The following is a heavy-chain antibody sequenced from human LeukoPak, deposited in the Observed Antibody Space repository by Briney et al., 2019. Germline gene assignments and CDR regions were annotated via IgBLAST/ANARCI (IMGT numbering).Heavy chain of an antibody. D-gene: IGHD5-18*01. V-gene: IGHV3-48*04. J-gene: IGHJ4*02. Sequence: GGSLRLSCAASGFTFSSYSMNWVRQAPGKGLEWVSYISSSGRTIYYADSVKGRFTISRDNARNSLYLQMNSLRAEDTAMYYCARRATTERGHSYGLDFWGQGTLVTVSS. CDR2: ISSSGRTI. CDR1: GFTFSSYS. CDR3: ARRATTERGHSYGLDF.